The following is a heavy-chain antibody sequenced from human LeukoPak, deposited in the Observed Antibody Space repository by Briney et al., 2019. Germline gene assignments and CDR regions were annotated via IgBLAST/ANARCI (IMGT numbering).Heavy chain of an antibody. CDR1: GFTFSSYA. CDR3: AREDSPGVFDY. CDR2: IYSGGST. D-gene: IGHD2-15*01. Sequence: GGSLRLSCAASGFTFSSYAMSWVRQAPGKGLEWVSVIYSGGSTYYADSVKGRFTISRDNSKNTLYLQMNSLRAEDTAVYYCAREDSPGVFDYWGQGTLVTVSS. J-gene: IGHJ4*02. V-gene: IGHV3-53*01.